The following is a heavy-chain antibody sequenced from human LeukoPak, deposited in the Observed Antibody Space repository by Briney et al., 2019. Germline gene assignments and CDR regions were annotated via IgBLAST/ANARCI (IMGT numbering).Heavy chain of an antibody. CDR1: GFTFSSYG. J-gene: IGHJ4*02. CDR3: AKSGRYYDSSGSGYFDY. D-gene: IGHD3-22*01. V-gene: IGHV3-30*02. CDR2: IRYDGSNK. Sequence: GGSLRLSCAASGFTFSSYGMHWVRQAPSKGLEWVAFIRYDGSNKYYADSVKGRFTISRDNSKNTLYLQMNSLRAEDTAVYYCAKSGRYYDSSGSGYFDYWGQGTLVTVSS.